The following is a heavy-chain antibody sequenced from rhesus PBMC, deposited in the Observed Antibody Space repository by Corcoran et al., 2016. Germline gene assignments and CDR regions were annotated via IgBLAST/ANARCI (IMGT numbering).Heavy chain of an antibody. CDR3: ARCPGYYPNFDY. CDR2: IGGSKGIT. J-gene: IGHJ4*01. Sequence: QVQLQESGPGQVKPSETLSLTCSVSGGSISGHYCTWIRQPPGKGLEWIGDIGGSKGITSYNASLKSRVTISTDTSKNQFSLKLTSVTAADTAVYYCARCPGYYPNFDYWGQGVLVTVSS. V-gene: IGHV4-165*02. D-gene: IGHD3-3*01. CDR1: GGSISGHY.